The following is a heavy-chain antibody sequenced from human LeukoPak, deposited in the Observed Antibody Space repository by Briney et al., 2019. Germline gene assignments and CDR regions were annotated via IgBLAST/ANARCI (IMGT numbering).Heavy chain of an antibody. Sequence: GGSLRLSCAVSGFTFSSHGMHWVRQAPGKGLEWVAYVLSDGSRKYYADSVKGRFTISRDDSKNTLFLQMNSLRPEDTALYYCAKDFNWGWDYWGQGTLVTVSS. D-gene: IGHD7-27*01. V-gene: IGHV3-30*02. J-gene: IGHJ4*02. CDR1: GFTFSSHG. CDR2: VLSDGSRK. CDR3: AKDFNWGWDY.